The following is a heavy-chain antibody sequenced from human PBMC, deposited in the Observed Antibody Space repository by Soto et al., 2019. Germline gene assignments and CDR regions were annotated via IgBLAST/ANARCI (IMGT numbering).Heavy chain of an antibody. CDR3: AKDSSWRDILTGYFDY. CDR2: ISWDGGST. D-gene: IGHD3-9*01. Sequence: GGSLRLSCAASGFTFDDYTMHWVRQAPGKGLEWVSLISWDGGSTYYADSVKGRFTISRDNSKNSLYLQMNSLRTEDTALYYCAKDSSWRDILTGYFDYWGQGTLVTVSS. V-gene: IGHV3-43*01. J-gene: IGHJ4*02. CDR1: GFTFDDYT.